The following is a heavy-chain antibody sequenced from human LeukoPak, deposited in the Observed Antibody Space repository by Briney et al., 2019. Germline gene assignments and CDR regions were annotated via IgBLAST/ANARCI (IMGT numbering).Heavy chain of an antibody. Sequence: GGSLRLSCAASGFTFSSYWMHWVRQAPGKGLVWVSRINTDGSSTSYADSVKGRFTISRDNAKNTLYLQMNSLRAEDTAVYYCAKLMTTVTTGYDYWGQGTLVTVSS. J-gene: IGHJ4*02. V-gene: IGHV3-74*01. CDR3: AKLMTTVTTGYDY. D-gene: IGHD4-11*01. CDR2: INTDGSST. CDR1: GFTFSSYW.